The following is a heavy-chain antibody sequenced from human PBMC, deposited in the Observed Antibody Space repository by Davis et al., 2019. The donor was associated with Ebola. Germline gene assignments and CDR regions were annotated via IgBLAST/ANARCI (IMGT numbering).Heavy chain of an antibody. CDR1: GFTFNTYA. J-gene: IGHJ4*02. Sequence: GESLKTSCAASGFTFNTYAMSWVRQPPGKGLEWISSISSSGTVTYYADSVKGRFTISRDSSKNTLDLQMNSLRAEDTALYSCTKGDRDYSSSPLDYWGQGTLVTVSS. D-gene: IGHD3-22*01. CDR2: ISSSGTVT. CDR3: TKGDRDYSSSPLDY. V-gene: IGHV3-23*01.